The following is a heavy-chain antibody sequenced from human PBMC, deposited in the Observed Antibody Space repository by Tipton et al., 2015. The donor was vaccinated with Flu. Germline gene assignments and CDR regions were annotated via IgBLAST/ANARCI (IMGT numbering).Heavy chain of an antibody. D-gene: IGHD4-11*01. CDR2: IHREGNS. Sequence: TLSLTCSVFGDSIDSRYYWGWIRQPPGKGLEWIGNIHREGNSYYSPSLKSRVTMSIDRSKNQFSLEMRSVTAADTAVYFCARRDFSNYVSEPKNWFDLWGQGTRSPSPQ. CDR3: ARRDFSNYVSEPKNWFDL. CDR1: GDSIDSRYY. J-gene: IGHJ5*02. V-gene: IGHV4-38-2*01.